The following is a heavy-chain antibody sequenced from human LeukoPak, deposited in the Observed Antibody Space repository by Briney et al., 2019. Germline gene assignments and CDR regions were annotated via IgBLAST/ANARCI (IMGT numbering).Heavy chain of an antibody. V-gene: IGHV3-23*01. D-gene: IGHD6-19*01. CDR1: GFTFSSYA. Sequence: GGSLRLSCAASGFTFSSYAMSWVRQAPGKGLEWVSAISGSGGSTYYADSVKGRFTISRDNAKNSVYLQMNSLRAEDTAMYYCAGGTGWLIDYWGQGALVTVSS. CDR3: AGGTGWLIDY. J-gene: IGHJ4*02. CDR2: ISGSGGST.